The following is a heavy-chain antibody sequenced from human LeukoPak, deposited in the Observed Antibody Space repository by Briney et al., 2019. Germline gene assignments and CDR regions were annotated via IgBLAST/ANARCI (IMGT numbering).Heavy chain of an antibody. V-gene: IGHV3-23*01. CDR3: AKALKHLGYMVGAFDI. J-gene: IGHJ3*02. CDR1: GFTFSSYA. D-gene: IGHD4/OR15-4a*01. CDR2: ISGSGGST. Sequence: GGSLRLSCAASGFTFSSYAMSWVRQAPGKGLEWVSAISGSGGSTYYADSVKGRFTISRDNSKNTLYLQMNSLRAEDTAVYYCAKALKHLGYMVGAFDIWGQGTMVTVSS.